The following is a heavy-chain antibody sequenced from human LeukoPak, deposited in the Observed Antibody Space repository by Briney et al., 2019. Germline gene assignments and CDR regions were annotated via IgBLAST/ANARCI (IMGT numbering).Heavy chain of an antibody. V-gene: IGHV4-39*07. J-gene: IGHJ3*02. D-gene: IGHD3-10*01. CDR3: ARDRTVRGVIVDAFDI. CDR1: GGSISSSSYY. CDR2: IYYSGST. Sequence: SETLSLTCTVSGGSISSSSYYWGWIRQPPGKGLEWIGSIYYSGSTYYNPSLKSRVTISADTSKNQFSLKLSSVTAADTAVYYCARDRTVRGVIVDAFDIWGQGTMVTVSS.